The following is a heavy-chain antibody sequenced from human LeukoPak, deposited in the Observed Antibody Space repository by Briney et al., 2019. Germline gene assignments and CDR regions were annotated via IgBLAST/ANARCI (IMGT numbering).Heavy chain of an antibody. V-gene: IGHV1-69*13. Sequence: ASVRVSCKASGGTFSSYAISWVRQAPGQGLEWMGGIIPIFGTANYAQKFQGRVTITADESTSTAYMELSSLRSEDTAVYYCARVSVVPAAMGTWFDPWGQGTLVTVSS. CDR1: GGTFSSYA. CDR2: IIPIFGTA. J-gene: IGHJ5*02. D-gene: IGHD2-2*01. CDR3: ARVSVVPAAMGTWFDP.